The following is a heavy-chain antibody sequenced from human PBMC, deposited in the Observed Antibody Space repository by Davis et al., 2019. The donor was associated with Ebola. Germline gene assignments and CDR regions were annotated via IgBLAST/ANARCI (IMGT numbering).Heavy chain of an antibody. CDR2: IYPSGST. V-gene: IGHV4-4*07. J-gene: IGHJ5*02. CDR1: GGSISGYY. CDR3: ARGVWLGDNWFDP. D-gene: IGHD6-19*01. Sequence: PSETLSLTCTVSGGSISGYYLSWIRQPAGKGLEFIGRIYPSGSTNYKPSLKGRVTMSIDTSNNQFSLKVNSVTAADTAIYYCARGVWLGDNWFDPWGQGIPVTVSS.